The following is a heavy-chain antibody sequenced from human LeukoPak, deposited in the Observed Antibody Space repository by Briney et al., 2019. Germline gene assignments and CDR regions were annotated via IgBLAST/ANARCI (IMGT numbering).Heavy chain of an antibody. D-gene: IGHD1-26*01. CDR2: TSGSGDST. J-gene: IGHJ5*02. CDR1: GFTFNIYA. V-gene: IGHV3-23*01. Sequence: PGGSLRLSCAASGFTFNIYAMNWVRQPPGKGLEWVSATSGSGDSTYYADSVKGRFTIARDNSKNTLYLHMNSLTAADTAVYYCAKDRGPYIGIDNNWFDPWGQGTLVSVSS. CDR3: AKDRGPYIGIDNNWFDP.